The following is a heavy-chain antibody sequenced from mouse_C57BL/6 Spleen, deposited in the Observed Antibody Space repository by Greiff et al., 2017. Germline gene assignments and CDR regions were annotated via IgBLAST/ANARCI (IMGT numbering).Heavy chain of an antibody. CDR2: INPNNGGT. Sequence: VQLQQSGPELVKPGASVKISCKASGYTFTDYYMNWVKQSHGKSLEWIGDINPNNGGTSYNQKFKGKATLTVDKSSSTAYMELRSLTSEDSAVYYCARAPKTVTGKDYWGQGTTLTVSS. CDR1: GYTFTDYY. V-gene: IGHV1-26*01. D-gene: IGHD4-1*01. J-gene: IGHJ2*01. CDR3: ARAPKTVTGKDY.